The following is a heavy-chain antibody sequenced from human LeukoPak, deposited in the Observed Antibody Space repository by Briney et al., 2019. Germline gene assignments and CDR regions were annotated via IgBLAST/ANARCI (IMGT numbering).Heavy chain of an antibody. CDR1: GFTFSSYW. CDR3: AREGNWNDEEWFDP. J-gene: IGHJ5*02. Sequence: GGSLRLSCAASGFTFSSYWMHWVRQAPGKGLVWVSRINSDGSSTSYADSVKGRFTTSRDNAKNTLYLQMNSLRAGDTAVYYCAREGNWNDEEWFDPWGQGTLVTVSS. CDR2: INSDGSST. V-gene: IGHV3-74*01. D-gene: IGHD1-20*01.